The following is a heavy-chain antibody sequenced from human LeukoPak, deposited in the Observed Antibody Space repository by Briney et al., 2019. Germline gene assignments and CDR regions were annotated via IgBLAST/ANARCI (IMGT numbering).Heavy chain of an antibody. J-gene: IGHJ4*02. CDR1: GYSFASFW. D-gene: IGHD3-22*01. CDR2: IWPIDSDT. CDR3: ARRPSYDSSGYSVDD. V-gene: IGHV5-51*01. Sequence: GESLKISCKGSGYSFASFWIAWVRQMPGKGLEWMGIIWPIDSDTIYSTSFQGQVTISVDKSISTAYLQWSGLKASDTAMYYCARRPSYDSSGYSVDDWGQGTLVTVSS.